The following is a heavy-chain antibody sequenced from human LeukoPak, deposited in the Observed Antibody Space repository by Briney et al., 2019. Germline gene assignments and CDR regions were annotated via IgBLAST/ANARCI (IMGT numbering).Heavy chain of an antibody. V-gene: IGHV4-39*01. J-gene: IGHJ4*02. CDR2: IYYSGST. CDR3: ARVIIAVAVDY. CDR1: GGSISSSSYY. Sequence: SEILSLTCTVSGGSISSSSYYWGWIRQPPGKGLEWIGSIYYSGSTYYNPSLKSRVTISVDTSKNQFSLKLSSVTAADTAVYYCARVIIAVAVDYWGQGTLVTVSS. D-gene: IGHD6-19*01.